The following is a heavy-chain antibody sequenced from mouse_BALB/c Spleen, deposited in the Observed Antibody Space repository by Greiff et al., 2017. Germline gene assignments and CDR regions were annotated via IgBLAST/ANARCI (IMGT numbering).Heavy chain of an antibody. CDR3: TRSGLGCFAY. Sequence: EVQLVESGGGLVQPGGSRKFSCAASGFTFSSFGMHWVRQAPEKGLEWVAYISSGSSTIYYADTVQGRFTISRDNTKNTLFLQMTSLKSEDTAMCYSTRSGLGCFAYWGQGTLVTVSA. CDR1: GFTFSSFG. CDR2: ISSGSSTI. D-gene: IGHD4-1*01. V-gene: IGHV5-17*02. J-gene: IGHJ3*01.